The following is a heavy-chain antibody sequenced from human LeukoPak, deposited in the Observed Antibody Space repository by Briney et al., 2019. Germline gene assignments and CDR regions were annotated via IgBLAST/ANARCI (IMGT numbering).Heavy chain of an antibody. CDR1: VGTFSSYT. CDR3: ATHCSSTSGYAGSFDY. CDR2: IIPILGIA. V-gene: IGHV1-69*02. Sequence: SSVTVSCKASVGTFSSYTIGWVRQAPGQGLEWMGRIIPILGIANYAQKFQGRVTITADKSTSTDYMELSSLRSEDTGVYYCATHCSSTSGYAGSFDYWGQGTLVTVSS. D-gene: IGHD2-2*01. J-gene: IGHJ4*02.